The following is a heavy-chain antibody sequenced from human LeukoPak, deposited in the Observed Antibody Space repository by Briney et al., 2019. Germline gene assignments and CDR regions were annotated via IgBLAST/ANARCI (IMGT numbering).Heavy chain of an antibody. CDR2: IIPIFGTA. CDR3: ARDRELLDAFDI. J-gene: IGHJ3*02. CDR1: GGTFSSYA. V-gene: IGHV1-69*05. Sequence: ASVKVSCKASGGTFSSYAISWVRQAPGQGLEWMGRIIPIFGTANYAQKFQGRVTITTDESTSTAYMELSSLRSEDTAVYHCARDRELLDAFDIWGQGTMVTVSS. D-gene: IGHD1-26*01.